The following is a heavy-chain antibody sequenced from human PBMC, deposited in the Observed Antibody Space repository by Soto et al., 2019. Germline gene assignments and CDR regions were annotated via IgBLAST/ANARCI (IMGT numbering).Heavy chain of an antibody. D-gene: IGHD6-13*01. V-gene: IGHV1-3*01. CDR3: AGARVSQNFRVDY. CDR1: GYTFTSYA. J-gene: IGHJ4*02. Sequence: ASVKVSCKASGYTFTSYAMHWVRQAPGQRLEWMGWINAGNGNTKYSQKLQGRVTINRETSERTAYMELNSLRSEDTAVYYCAGARVSQNFRVDYWGQRTLFPV. CDR2: INAGNGNT.